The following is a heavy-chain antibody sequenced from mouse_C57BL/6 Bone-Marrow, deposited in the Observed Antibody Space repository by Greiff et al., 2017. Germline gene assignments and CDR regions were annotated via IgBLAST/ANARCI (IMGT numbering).Heavy chain of an antibody. CDR1: GFTFSDYG. CDR3: ARDYGSSYYFDY. J-gene: IGHJ2*01. CDR2: ISSGSSTI. V-gene: IGHV5-17*01. Sequence: EVQVVESGGGLVKPGGSLKLSCAASGFTFSDYGMHWVRQAPEKGLEWVAYISSGSSTIYYADTVKGRFTISRDNAKNTLFLQMTSLRSEDTAMYYCARDYGSSYYFDYWGQGTTLTVSS. D-gene: IGHD1-1*01.